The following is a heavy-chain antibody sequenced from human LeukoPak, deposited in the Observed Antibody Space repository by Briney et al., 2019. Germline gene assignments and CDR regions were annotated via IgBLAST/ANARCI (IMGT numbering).Heavy chain of an antibody. CDR3: AKDATPRNRLWDHFDS. CDR1: GFTFNIYG. J-gene: IGHJ4*02. Sequence: GGSLRLSCVASGFTFNIYGMSWVRQAPGKGLEWVSSVGDGDDIHYADSVKGRFTGYRDDAKNTVYLQMNSLSVEDTAIYFCAKDATPRNRLWDHFDSWGQGTLVSVSS. V-gene: IGHV3-23*01. CDR2: VGDGDDI. D-gene: IGHD2-21*01.